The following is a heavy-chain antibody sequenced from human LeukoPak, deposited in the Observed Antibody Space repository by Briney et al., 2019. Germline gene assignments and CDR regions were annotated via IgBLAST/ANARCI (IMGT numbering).Heavy chain of an antibody. D-gene: IGHD3-22*01. V-gene: IGHV3-21*06. CDR3: ARDFFHSSESRPFDY. Sequence: GGSLRLSCAASGFSFGAYTINWVRQAPGKGLEWVSCIFSRSESILYADSVKGRFSISRDNAKNLLYLQMDSLRVEDTAVYYCARDFFHSSESRPFDYWGQGTLVTVSS. CDR1: GFSFGAYT. J-gene: IGHJ4*02. CDR2: IFSRSESI.